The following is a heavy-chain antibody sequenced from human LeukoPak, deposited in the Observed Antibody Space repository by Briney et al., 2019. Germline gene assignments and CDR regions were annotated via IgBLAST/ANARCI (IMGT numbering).Heavy chain of an antibody. Sequence: ASVKVSCKASGYTFSDFGITWVRQAPGQGVEWMGWIGAYNDNTIYPQKFQGRVTLTTDTSTSTAYMELRSLTSDDTALYYCARAGAAVTMFFDFWGQGTLVTVSS. CDR2: IGAYNDNT. V-gene: IGHV1-18*01. CDR1: GYTFSDFG. J-gene: IGHJ4*02. D-gene: IGHD4-17*01. CDR3: ARAGAAVTMFFDF.